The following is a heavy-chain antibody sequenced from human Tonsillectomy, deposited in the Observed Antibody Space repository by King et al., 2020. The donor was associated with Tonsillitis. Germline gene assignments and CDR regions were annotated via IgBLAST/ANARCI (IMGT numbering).Heavy chain of an antibody. D-gene: IGHD3-10*01. J-gene: IGHJ5*02. CDR1: GFTFSNYW. V-gene: IGHV3-74*01. CDR2: INSDGSSA. Sequence: VQLVESGGGLVQPGGSLRLSCAASGFTFSNYWMHWVRQAPGKGLVWVSRINSDGSSATYADSGKGRLTISRDNAKNTLYLQMNSLRAEDTAVYYCTSGREWFGELPSGFDPWGQGTLVTVSS. CDR3: TSGREWFGELPSGFDP.